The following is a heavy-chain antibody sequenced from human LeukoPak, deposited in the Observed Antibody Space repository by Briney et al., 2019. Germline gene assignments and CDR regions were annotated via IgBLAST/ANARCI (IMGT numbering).Heavy chain of an antibody. CDR1: GFTFSSYS. V-gene: IGHV3-21*01. D-gene: IGHD4-17*01. Sequence: PGGSLRLSCAASGFTFSSYSMNWVRQAPGKGLEWVSSISSSSSYIYYADSVKGRFTISRDNAKNSLYLQMNSLRAEDTAVYYCARDSVGDYGDYWRDYWGQGTLVTVSS. CDR2: ISSSSSYI. J-gene: IGHJ4*02. CDR3: ARDSVGDYGDYWRDY.